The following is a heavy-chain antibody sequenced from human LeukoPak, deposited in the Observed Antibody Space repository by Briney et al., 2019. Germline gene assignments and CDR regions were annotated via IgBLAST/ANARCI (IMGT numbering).Heavy chain of an antibody. CDR3: ARLYGGNVESYYFDS. J-gene: IGHJ4*02. CDR2: SGST. V-gene: IGHV4-59*08. CDR1: GGSLRSAY. D-gene: IGHD4-23*01. Sequence: SETLSLTCNVSGGSLRSAYWSWIRQPPGKGLEYSGSTDYSPFLRSRVTISVDTSKNQFSLNLRSVTAADTALYYCARLYGGNVESYYFDSWGQGTLVTVSS.